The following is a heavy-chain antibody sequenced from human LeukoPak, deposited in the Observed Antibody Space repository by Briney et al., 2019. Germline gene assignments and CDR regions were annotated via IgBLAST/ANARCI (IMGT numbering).Heavy chain of an antibody. J-gene: IGHJ4*02. V-gene: IGHV4-30-2*01. CDR1: GGSICSGGYS. D-gene: IGHD3-10*01. CDR3: ARKENVYYYFDY. CDR2: IYHSGST. Sequence: SQTLSLTCAVSGGSICSGGYSWSWIRQPPGKGLEWIGYIYHSGSTYYNPSLKSRVTISVDTSKNQFSLKLSSVTAVDTAVYYCARKENVYYYFDYWGQGTLVTVSS.